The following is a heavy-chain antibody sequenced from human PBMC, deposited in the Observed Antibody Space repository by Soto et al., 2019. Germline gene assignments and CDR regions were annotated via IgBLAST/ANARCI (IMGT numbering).Heavy chain of an antibody. J-gene: IGHJ4*02. CDR3: ARGRTVRNYADDSSDYFYLFDY. CDR1: GDSISTFY. D-gene: IGHD3-22*01. Sequence: SETLSLTCTVSGDSISTFYWGWMRRSPGKELEWIGYVYYTGSTNYNPSLKSRVTISVDRSKNQFSLKLTSANAADTAVYYCARGRTVRNYADDSSDYFYLFDYWGQGTQVTVSS. CDR2: VYYTGST. V-gene: IGHV4-59*01.